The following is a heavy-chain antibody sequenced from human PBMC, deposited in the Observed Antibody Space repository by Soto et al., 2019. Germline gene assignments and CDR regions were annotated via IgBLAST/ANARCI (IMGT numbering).Heavy chain of an antibody. V-gene: IGHV1-69*13. D-gene: IGHD3-22*01. CDR1: GGTFSSYA. CDR2: IIPIFGTA. J-gene: IGHJ4*02. CDR3: ARLFYYDSSGPLDY. Sequence: SVKVSCKASGGTFSSYAISWVRQAPGRGLEWMGGIIPIFGTANYAQKFQGRVTITADESTSTAYMELSSLRSEDTAVYYCARLFYYDSSGPLDYWGQGTLVTVSS.